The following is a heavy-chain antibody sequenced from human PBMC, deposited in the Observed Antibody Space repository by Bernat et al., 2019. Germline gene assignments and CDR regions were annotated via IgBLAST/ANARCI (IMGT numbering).Heavy chain of an antibody. Sequence: EVHLVESGGGLVQPGGSLRLSCTASVFTFSSSEMNWVRQPPGKGLEWVSYISSSGSDIYYADSVRGRFTISRDNAKSSLYLQMNSLRAEDTVVYYCTKRGVPDYWGQGTLVTVSS. J-gene: IGHJ4*02. D-gene: IGHD2-8*01. CDR2: ISSSGSDI. V-gene: IGHV3-48*03. CDR1: VFTFSSSE. CDR3: TKRGVPDY.